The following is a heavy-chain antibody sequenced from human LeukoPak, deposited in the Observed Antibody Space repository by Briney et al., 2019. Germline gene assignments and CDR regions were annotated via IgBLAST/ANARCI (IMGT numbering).Heavy chain of an antibody. CDR3: ARHECGGSCYPEDY. V-gene: IGHV4-59*08. D-gene: IGHD2-15*01. CDR1: GGSISSYY. J-gene: IGHJ4*02. CDR2: IYYTWNT. Sequence: PSETLSLTCTISGGSISSYYWSWIRQSPGKGLEWIGYIYYTWNTNYNPSLESRVIISVDTSKNQFSLKLSSVTAADTAVYYCARHECGGSCYPEDYWGQGTLVTVSS.